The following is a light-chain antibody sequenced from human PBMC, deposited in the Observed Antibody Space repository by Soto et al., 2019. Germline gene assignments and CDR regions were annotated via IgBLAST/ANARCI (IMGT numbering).Light chain of an antibody. CDR1: SSDVGAYTY. J-gene: IGLJ1*01. CDR3: SSHGGNSPYV. CDR2: EVS. V-gene: IGLV2-14*01. Sequence: QSALTQPASVSGSPGQSITISCTGSSSDVGAYTYVSWYQQHPGKAPKLMIFEVSDRPSGVSNRFSGSKSGNTASLTISGLQAEDEADYYCSSHGGNSPYVFGTGTKLTVL.